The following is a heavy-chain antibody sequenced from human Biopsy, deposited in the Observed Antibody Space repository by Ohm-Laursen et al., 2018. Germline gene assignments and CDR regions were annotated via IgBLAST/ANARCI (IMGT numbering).Heavy chain of an antibody. CDR2: INHSGRT. Sequence: TLSLTCAVCGESFNGYYWSWIRQTPGKGLEWIGEINHSGRTNYNPSLKSRVTISVDTSKNQFSLKVRSVTAADTAVYYCVRGVDYYDPYHYYALDVWGQGTTVTVSS. J-gene: IGHJ6*02. D-gene: IGHD3-22*01. CDR3: VRGVDYYDPYHYYALDV. V-gene: IGHV4-34*01. CDR1: GESFNGYY.